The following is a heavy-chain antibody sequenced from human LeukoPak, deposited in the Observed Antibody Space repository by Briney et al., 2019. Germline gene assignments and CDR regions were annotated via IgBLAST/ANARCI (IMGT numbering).Heavy chain of an antibody. V-gene: IGHV3-48*03. CDR2: ISSSGSSI. J-gene: IGHJ6*03. CDR3: ARGGEYSSTWRYYYYMDV. CDR1: GFTFSSYE. Sequence: AGGSLRLSCAASGFTFSSYEMNWVRQAPGKGLEWVSYISSSGSSIYFADSVKGRFTISRDNAKNSLYLQMNSLRAEDTAVYYCARGGEYSSTWRYYYYMDVWGKGTTVTISS. D-gene: IGHD6-13*01.